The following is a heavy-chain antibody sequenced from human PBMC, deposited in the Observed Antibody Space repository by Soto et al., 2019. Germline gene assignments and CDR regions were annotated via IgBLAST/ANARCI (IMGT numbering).Heavy chain of an antibody. V-gene: IGHV4-34*01. D-gene: IGHD3-16*01. CDR1: GGSFSGYY. CDR3: AKHVVFVSGGSSFDF. Sequence: SETLSLTCAVYGGSFSGYYWSWIRQPPGKGLEWIGEINHSGSTNYNPSLKTRVTISVDTSKNQFSLKLSSVTAADTAVYYCAKHVVFVSGGSSFDFWGQGILVTVSS. J-gene: IGHJ4*02. CDR2: INHSGST.